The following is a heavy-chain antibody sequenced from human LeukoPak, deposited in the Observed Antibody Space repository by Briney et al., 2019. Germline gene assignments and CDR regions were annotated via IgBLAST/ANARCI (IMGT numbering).Heavy chain of an antibody. D-gene: IGHD4-23*01. J-gene: IGHJ4*02. CDR3: VRGGWELDY. CDR1: GFSVRDFW. V-gene: IGHV3-7*01. Sequence: GGSLRLSCAASGFSVRDFWMAWVRQAPRKGLEWVAHIKEDRTADYYVDSVKGRFTISKDDGKNSLHLQMNSLRVEDTAVYYCVRGGWELDYWGQGTLVTVSS. CDR2: IKEDRTAD.